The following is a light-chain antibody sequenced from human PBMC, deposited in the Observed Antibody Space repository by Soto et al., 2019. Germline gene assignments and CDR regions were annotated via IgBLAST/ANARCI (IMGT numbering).Light chain of an antibody. Sequence: DIQMTQSPSTLSASIGDRVTITCRASQSISSWLAWYQQKPGKAPSLLIYMASTLEGGVPSRFSGSGSGTEFTLTISSLQPDDSATYYCQQYNSYSPLTFGGGTKVESK. CDR1: QSISSW. CDR2: MAS. CDR3: QQYNSYSPLT. J-gene: IGKJ4*01. V-gene: IGKV1-5*03.